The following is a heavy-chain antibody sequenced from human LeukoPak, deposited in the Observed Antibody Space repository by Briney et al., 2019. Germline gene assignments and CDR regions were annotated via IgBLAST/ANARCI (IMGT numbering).Heavy chain of an antibody. D-gene: IGHD3-10*01. J-gene: IGHJ4*02. Sequence: GGSLRLSCAASGFTFSSYWMHWVRQAPGKGLVWVSRINSDGSSTSYADSVKGRFTISRDNAKNTLYLQMNSLRAEDTAVYYCARVRGGQEVVVDYWGQVTLVTVSS. CDR2: INSDGSST. CDR1: GFTFSSYW. CDR3: ARVRGGQEVVVDY. V-gene: IGHV3-74*01.